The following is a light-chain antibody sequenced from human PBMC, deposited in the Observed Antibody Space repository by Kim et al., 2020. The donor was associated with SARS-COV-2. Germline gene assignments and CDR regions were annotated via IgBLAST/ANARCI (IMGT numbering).Light chain of an antibody. CDR3: NSRDSSGNHWV. CDR1: SLRSYY. CDR2: DKN. J-gene: IGLJ3*02. V-gene: IGLV3-19*01. Sequence: ALGQTVRITCQGDSLRSYYASWYRQKPRQAPVLVIYDKNNRPSGIPDRFSGSSSGNAASLTITGAQAEDEADYYCNSRDSSGNHWVFGGGTKLTVL.